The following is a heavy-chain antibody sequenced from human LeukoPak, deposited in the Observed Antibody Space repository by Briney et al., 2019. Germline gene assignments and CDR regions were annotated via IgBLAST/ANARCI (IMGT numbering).Heavy chain of an antibody. Sequence: GGSLRLSCAASGFTFSSYWMHWVRQAPGKGLVWVSRINTDGSSTSYADSVKGRFTISRDNSKSTLLLQMNSLRVEDTAVYYCARCTTGRTFGSLREIKRSREIDYWGQGTLVTVSS. V-gene: IGHV3-74*01. D-gene: IGHD1-1*01. CDR1: GFTFSSYW. CDR3: ARCTTGRTFGSLREIKRSREIDY. J-gene: IGHJ4*02. CDR2: INTDGSST.